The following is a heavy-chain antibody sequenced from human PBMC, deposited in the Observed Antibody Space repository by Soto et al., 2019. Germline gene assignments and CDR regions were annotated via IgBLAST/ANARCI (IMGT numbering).Heavy chain of an antibody. CDR3: ARADTTGTNFDY. D-gene: IGHD1-1*01. J-gene: IGHJ4*02. CDR2: ISSSSSYT. V-gene: IGHV3-11*05. CDR1: GFTFSDYY. Sequence: QVQLVESGGGLVKPGGSLRLSCAASGFTFSDYYMSWIRQAPGKGLEWVSYISSSSSYTNYADSVKGRFTISRDNAKNSLYLQMNSLRAEDTAVYYCARADTTGTNFDYWGQGTLVTVSS.